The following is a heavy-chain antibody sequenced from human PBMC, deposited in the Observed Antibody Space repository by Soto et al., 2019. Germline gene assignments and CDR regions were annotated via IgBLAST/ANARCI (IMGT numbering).Heavy chain of an antibody. CDR1: GYPVTRYG. V-gene: IGHV1-18*04. J-gene: IGHJ6*02. D-gene: IGHD3-3*01. CDR2: ISAYNSNT. CDR3: ARDSNPFGVVIRNPGAHNYGMDV. Sequence: ASVKVSCKASGYPVTRYGFSWVRPAPAQGLQWIGRISAYNSNTEYAQNVQGRVTMTADISTSTAYMELSSLRSDDTAVYLCARDSNPFGVVIRNPGAHNYGMDVWGQGTTVTVSS.